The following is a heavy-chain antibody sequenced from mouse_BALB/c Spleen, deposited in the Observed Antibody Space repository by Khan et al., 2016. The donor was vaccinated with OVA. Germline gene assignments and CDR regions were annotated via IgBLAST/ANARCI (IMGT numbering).Heavy chain of an antibody. CDR2: ISDGGSYT. D-gene: IGHD1-1*02. J-gene: IGHJ3*01. V-gene: IGHV5-4*02. CDR3: ARAGYGGFAY. CDR1: GFTFSDYY. Sequence: EVELVESGGGLVKPGGSLKLSCAASGFTFSDYYMYWVRQTPEKRLEWVATISDGGSYTYYPDSVKGRFTISRDTAKNNLYLQMSSLKSEDTARYYCARAGYGGFAYWGQGTLVTVSA.